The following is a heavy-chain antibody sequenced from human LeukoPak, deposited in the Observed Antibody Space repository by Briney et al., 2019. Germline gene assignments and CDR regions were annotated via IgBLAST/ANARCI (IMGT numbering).Heavy chain of an antibody. D-gene: IGHD6-19*01. J-gene: IGHJ4*02. Sequence: GASVKVSCKASGYTFTGYYMHWVRQAPGQGLEWMGWINPNSGGTNYAQKFQGRVTMTRDTSISTAYMELSRLRSDDTAVYYCARVPLSGQWLVGVLDYWGQGTLVTVSS. CDR1: GYTFTGYY. CDR2: INPNSGGT. CDR3: ARVPLSGQWLVGVLDY. V-gene: IGHV1-2*02.